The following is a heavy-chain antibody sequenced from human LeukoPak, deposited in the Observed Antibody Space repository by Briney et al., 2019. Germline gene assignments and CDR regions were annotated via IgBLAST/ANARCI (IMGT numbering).Heavy chain of an antibody. V-gene: IGHV3-53*01. CDR1: GFTVSSNY. CDR2: IYSGGST. Sequence: PGGSLRLSCAASGFTVSSNYMSWVRQAPGKGLEWVSVIYSGGSTYYADSVKGRFTISRDNSKNTLYLQMNSLRAEDTAVYYCARAPYSSLYYFDYWGQGTLVTVSS. CDR3: ARAPYSSLYYFDY. D-gene: IGHD6-13*01. J-gene: IGHJ4*02.